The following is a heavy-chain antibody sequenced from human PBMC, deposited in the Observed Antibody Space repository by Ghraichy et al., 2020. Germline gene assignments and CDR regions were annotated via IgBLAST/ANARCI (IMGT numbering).Heavy chain of an antibody. CDR2: ISAYNGNT. Sequence: ASVKVSCKASGYTFTSYGISWVRQAPGQGLEWMGWISAYNGNTNYAQKLQGRVTMTTDTSTSTAYMELRSLRSDDTAVYYCARDCSGGSCYSRYYYYYGMDVWGQGTTVTVSS. D-gene: IGHD2-15*01. CDR1: GYTFTSYG. V-gene: IGHV1-18*04. J-gene: IGHJ6*02. CDR3: ARDCSGGSCYSRYYYYYGMDV.